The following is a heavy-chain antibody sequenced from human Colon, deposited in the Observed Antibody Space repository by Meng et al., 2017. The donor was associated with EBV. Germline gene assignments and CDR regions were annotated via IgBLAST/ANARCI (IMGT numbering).Heavy chain of an antibody. V-gene: IGHV4-30-2*01. CDR3: ARGPYCGGDCYWFDP. CDR2: IYHGGTT. J-gene: IGHJ5*02. CDR1: GDFMSSGDYS. D-gene: IGHD2-21*02. Sequence: LPLQESDSGLVQPSQSLSLTCAVSGDFMSSGDYSWSWSRQPPGQGLEWIGYIYHGGTTYNTSLKSRVTISVDNSKNQFSLRLTSVTAADTAVYYCARGPYCGGDCYWFDPWGQGTLVTVLL.